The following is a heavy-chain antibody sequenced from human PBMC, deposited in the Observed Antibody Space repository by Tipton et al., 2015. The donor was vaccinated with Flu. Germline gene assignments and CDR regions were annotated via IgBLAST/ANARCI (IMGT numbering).Heavy chain of an antibody. J-gene: IGHJ4*02. Sequence: TLSLTCAIYGGSFSGYYWSWIRQPPGKGLEWIGDINHSGSTTYNPSLKSRVTISVDTSKNQFSLKLSSVTAADTGVYYCARELAYWGQGMLVTVSS. CDR2: INHSGST. CDR3: ARELAY. D-gene: IGHD4-23*01. V-gene: IGHV4-34*01. CDR1: GGSFSGYY.